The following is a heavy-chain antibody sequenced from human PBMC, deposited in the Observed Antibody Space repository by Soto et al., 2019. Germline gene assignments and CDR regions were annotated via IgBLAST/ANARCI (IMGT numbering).Heavy chain of an antibody. J-gene: IGHJ6*02. D-gene: IGHD3-22*01. CDR2: IIPILGIA. CDR3: ARDRNPAYYYDRSGTPGYYGMDV. CDR1: GGTFSSYT. V-gene: IGHV1-69*08. Sequence: QVQLVQSGAEVKKPGSSVKVSCKASGGTFSSYTISWVRQAPGQGLEWMGRIIPILGIANYAQKFQGRVTITADKTTSTAYMELSSLRAEDTAVYYCARDRNPAYYYDRSGTPGYYGMDVWGQGTTVTVSS.